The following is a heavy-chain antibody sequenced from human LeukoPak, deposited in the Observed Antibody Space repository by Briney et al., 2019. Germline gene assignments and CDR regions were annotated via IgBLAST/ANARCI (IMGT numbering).Heavy chain of an antibody. CDR2: IIPILGMA. V-gene: IGHV1-69*04. J-gene: IGHJ4*02. D-gene: IGHD2-2*01. CDR3: ARDVAVSYYFDY. Sequence: GSSVKVSCKASGGTFSSYAISWVRQAPGQGLEWMGRIIPILGMANYAQKFQGRVTITADKSTSTAYMELSSLRSEDTAVYYCARDVAVSYYFDYWGQGTLVTVSS. CDR1: GGTFSSYA.